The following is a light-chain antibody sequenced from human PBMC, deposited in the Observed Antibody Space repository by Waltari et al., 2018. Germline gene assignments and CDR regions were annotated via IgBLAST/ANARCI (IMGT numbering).Light chain of an antibody. V-gene: IGLV1-47*01. Sequence: QSVLTQPPSASVTPGPRVTTSCSGSSSNLERIYLYWYQQVPGTAPKVLMFTNNRRPSGVSDRLSASKSGDSASLAISGLRSDDEADDYCGTWDDSLSRPVFGGGTKLTVL. CDR3: GTWDDSLSRPV. CDR2: TNN. J-gene: IGLJ3*02. CDR1: SSNLERIY.